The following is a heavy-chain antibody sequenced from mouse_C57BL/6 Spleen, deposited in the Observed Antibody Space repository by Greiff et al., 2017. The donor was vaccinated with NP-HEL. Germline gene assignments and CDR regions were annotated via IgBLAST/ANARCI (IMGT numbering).Heavy chain of an antibody. D-gene: IGHD2-4*01. CDR3: ARSTMSTTYYFDY. CDR2: IYPGDGDT. Sequence: VHLVESGPELVKPGASVKISCKASGYAFSSSWMNWVKQRPGKGLEWIGRIYPGDGDTNYNGKFKGKATLTADKSSSTAYMQLSSLTSEDSAVYFCARSTMSTTYYFDYWGQGTTLTVSS. V-gene: IGHV1-82*01. J-gene: IGHJ2*01. CDR1: GYAFSSSW.